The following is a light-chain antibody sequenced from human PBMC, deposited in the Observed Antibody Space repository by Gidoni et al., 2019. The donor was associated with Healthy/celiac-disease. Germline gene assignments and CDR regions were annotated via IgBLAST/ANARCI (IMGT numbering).Light chain of an antibody. CDR2: AAS. CDR1: QSISSY. CDR3: QQSYSTPHKT. V-gene: IGKV1-39*01. Sequence: DIQMTQSLSSLSASVGDRVTITCRASQSISSYLNWSQQKPGKAPKLLIYAASSLQSGVPSRFSGSGSGTDFTLTISSLQPEDFATYYCQQSYSTPHKTFGQGTKVEIK. J-gene: IGKJ1*01.